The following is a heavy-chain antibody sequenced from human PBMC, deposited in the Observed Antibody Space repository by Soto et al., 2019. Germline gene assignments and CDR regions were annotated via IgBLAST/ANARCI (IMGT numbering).Heavy chain of an antibody. Sequence: QVQVVQSGGEMKKPGASVKVSCKPSAYNLAGDGFTWVRQAPGQGLEWMGWINVHSGDTNYAQKFQDRFSLTTDTSTRTGYMELRNLRSDDKAVYYCARRGNPRMDAWGQGTTVIVSS. CDR1: AYNLAGDG. CDR3: ARRGNPRMDA. J-gene: IGHJ6*02. CDR2: INVHSGDT. V-gene: IGHV1-18*01.